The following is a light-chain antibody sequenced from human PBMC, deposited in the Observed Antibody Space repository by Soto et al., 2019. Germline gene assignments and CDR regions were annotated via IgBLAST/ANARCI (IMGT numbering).Light chain of an antibody. V-gene: IGKV1-5*03. CDR2: KAS. CDR1: QSISSW. Sequence: DIQMTQSPSTLSASVGDRVTVTCRASQSISSWLAWYQQKPGKAPNLLIYKASNLEDGVPSRFSGSGSDTEFTLTINSLQPEDFATYYCLQHYNYPWTFGQGTKV. J-gene: IGKJ1*01. CDR3: LQHYNYPWT.